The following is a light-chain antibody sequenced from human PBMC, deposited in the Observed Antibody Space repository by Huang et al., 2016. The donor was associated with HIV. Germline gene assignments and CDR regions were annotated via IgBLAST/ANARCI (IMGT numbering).Light chain of an antibody. CDR1: QSLLHSNEKNY. CDR3: MQSRQTPPWT. Sequence: DIVMTQSPLSLPVTPGESASISCRSSQSLLHSNEKNYLDWYLQKPGQSPQLLIYLGSNRASGVPDRFSGSGSGTDFTLRISRVEAEDVGVYYCMQSRQTPPWTFGQGTKVEIK. J-gene: IGKJ1*01. V-gene: IGKV2-28*01. CDR2: LGS.